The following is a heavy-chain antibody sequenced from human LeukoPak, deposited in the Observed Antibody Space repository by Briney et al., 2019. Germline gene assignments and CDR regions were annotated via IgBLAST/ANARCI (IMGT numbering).Heavy chain of an antibody. CDR1: GFTSSSYA. J-gene: IGHJ4*02. D-gene: IGHD3-22*01. CDR2: IRGSGGRT. CDR3: AKGYFYDSSGYSDFDY. Sequence: GGSLRPACAASGFTSSSYAMSWVRQAPGGGLGWDSGIRGSGGRTYYADSVRGRFTISRDNSKNTLYQQMNSLRAEDTAVYYCAKGYFYDSSGYSDFDYWGQGTLVTVSS. V-gene: IGHV3-23*01.